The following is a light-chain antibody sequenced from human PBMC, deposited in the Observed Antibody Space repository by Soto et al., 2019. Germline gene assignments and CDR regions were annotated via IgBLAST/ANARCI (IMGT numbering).Light chain of an antibody. V-gene: IGLV2-14*01. CDR3: SSYTSSSFVV. J-gene: IGLJ2*01. Sequence: QSALTQPASVSGSPGQSITISCTGTSSDVGGYNYVSWYQQHPGKAPKLMIYEVSNRPSGVSNRCSGSKSGNTASLTISGLQAEDEADYYCSSYTSSSFVVFGGGTQLPVL. CDR1: SSDVGGYNY. CDR2: EVS.